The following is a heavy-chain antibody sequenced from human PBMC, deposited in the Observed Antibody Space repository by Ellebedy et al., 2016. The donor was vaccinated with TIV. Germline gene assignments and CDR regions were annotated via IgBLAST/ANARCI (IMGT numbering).Heavy chain of an antibody. CDR2: SRNKAKSYTT. CDR3: ARRSGSYPAY. D-gene: IGHD1-26*01. CDR1: GFTFSDHY. Sequence: GESLKISCAASGFTFSDHYMDWVRQAPGKGLEWVGRSRNKAKSYTTEYAASVKGRFTISRDDSKNSVYLQMNSLKTEDTAVYYCARRSGSYPAYWGQGTLVTVSS. V-gene: IGHV3-72*01. J-gene: IGHJ4*02.